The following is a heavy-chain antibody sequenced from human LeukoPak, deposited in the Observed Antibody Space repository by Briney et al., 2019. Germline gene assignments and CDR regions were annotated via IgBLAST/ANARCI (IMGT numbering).Heavy chain of an antibody. D-gene: IGHD3-22*01. J-gene: IGHJ4*02. CDR3: ATDLYDSSGYRDY. CDR1: GYTFTNFG. CDR2: FDPEDGET. V-gene: IGHV1-24*01. Sequence: GASVKVSCKASGYTFTNFGISWVRQAPGQGLEWMGGFDPEDGETIYAQKFQGRVTMTEDTSTGTAYMELSSLRSEDTAVYYCATDLYDSSGYRDYWGQGTLVTVSS.